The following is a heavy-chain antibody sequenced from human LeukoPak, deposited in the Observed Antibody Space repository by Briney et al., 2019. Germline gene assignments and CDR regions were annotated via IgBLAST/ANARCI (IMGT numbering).Heavy chain of an antibody. CDR2: ISYSGST. CDR3: GRHGGRGYSGYDMEYFQH. Sequence: SETLSLTCTVSGGSINSYYWSWIRQPPGKGLEWIGYISYSGSTNFNPSLRSRVTISVDTSKNYFSLKLSSVTAADTAVYYCGRHGGRGYSGYDMEYFQHWGQGTLVTVSS. D-gene: IGHD5-12*01. V-gene: IGHV4-59*08. J-gene: IGHJ1*01. CDR1: GGSINSYY.